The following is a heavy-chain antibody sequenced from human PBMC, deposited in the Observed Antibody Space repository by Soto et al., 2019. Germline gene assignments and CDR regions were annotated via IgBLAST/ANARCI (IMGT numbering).Heavy chain of an antibody. CDR1: GYTFISFA. J-gene: IGHJ3*02. CDR3: AGDRLVSIYAFDI. Sequence: QVQLVQSGPEVKKPGASVKVSCETSGYTFISFAITWVRQAPGQGLEWMGWISTYNGNTNYAPKLQGRVTMTTDTSTRTAYMELRSLRCDDTAVYYCAGDRLVSIYAFDIWGQGTMVTVSS. V-gene: IGHV1-18*01. CDR2: ISTYNGNT. D-gene: IGHD3-16*01.